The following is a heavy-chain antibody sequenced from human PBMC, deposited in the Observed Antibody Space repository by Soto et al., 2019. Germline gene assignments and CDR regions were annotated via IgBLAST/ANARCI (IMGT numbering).Heavy chain of an antibody. CDR2: ISAYNGNT. Sequence: ASVKVSCKASGYTFTSYGISWVRQAPGQGLEWMGWISAYNGNTNYAQKLLGRVTMTTDTSTSTAYMELWSLRSDDTAVYYCARDKKGMQSYGMDVWGQGTTVTVSS. CDR1: GYTFTSYG. J-gene: IGHJ6*02. V-gene: IGHV1-18*01. CDR3: ARDKKGMQSYGMDV.